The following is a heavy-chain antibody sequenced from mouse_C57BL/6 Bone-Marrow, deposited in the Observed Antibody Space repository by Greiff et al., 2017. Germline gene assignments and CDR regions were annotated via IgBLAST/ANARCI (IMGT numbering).Heavy chain of an antibody. J-gene: IGHJ2*01. V-gene: IGHV1-63*01. Sequence: VQLQQSGAELVRPGTSVKMSCKASGYTFTNYWIGWAKQRPGHGPEWIGDIYPGGGYTNYNEKFKGKATLTADKSSSTAYMQFSSLTSEDSAIYYCARLDGYSYFDYWGQGTTLTVSS. CDR1: GYTFTNYW. D-gene: IGHD2-3*01. CDR3: ARLDGYSYFDY. CDR2: IYPGGGYT.